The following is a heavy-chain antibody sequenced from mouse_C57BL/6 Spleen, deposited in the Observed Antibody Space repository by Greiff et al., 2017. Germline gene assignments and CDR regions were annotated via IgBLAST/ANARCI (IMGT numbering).Heavy chain of an antibody. CDR3: ASDSSGYWFAY. Sequence: EVQGVESGGGLVKPGGSLKLSCAASGFTFSSYAMYWVRQTPEKRLEWVATISDGGSYTYYPDNVKGRFTLSRDNAKNNLYLQMRHLKAEDTVMYYSASDSSGYWFAYWGQGTLVTVSA. D-gene: IGHD3-2*02. V-gene: IGHV5-4*01. J-gene: IGHJ3*01. CDR2: ISDGGSYT. CDR1: GFTFSSYA.